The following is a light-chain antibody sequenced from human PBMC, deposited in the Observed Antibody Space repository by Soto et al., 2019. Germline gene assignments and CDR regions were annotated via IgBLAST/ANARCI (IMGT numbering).Light chain of an antibody. J-gene: IGKJ1*01. V-gene: IGKV3-15*01. Sequence: EIVMTQSPATLSVSPGERATISCRASQSVSSNLAWYQQKPGQAPRLLIHGASTRAPGFPARFSGSGSGTDFTLTISSLQSEDFAVYYCQQYDNWPWTFGQGTKVDIK. CDR3: QQYDNWPWT. CDR2: GAS. CDR1: QSVSSN.